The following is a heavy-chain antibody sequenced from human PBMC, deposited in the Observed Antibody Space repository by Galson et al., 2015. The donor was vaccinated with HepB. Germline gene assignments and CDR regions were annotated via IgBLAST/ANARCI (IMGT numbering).Heavy chain of an antibody. CDR3: ARGRGYYDSSGYYYSDY. D-gene: IGHD3-22*01. CDR2: IDPSDSYT. V-gene: IGHV5-10-1*01. CDR1: GYSFTSYW. J-gene: IGHJ4*02. Sequence: QSGAEVKKPGESLRISCKGSGYSFTSYWISWVRQMPGKGLEWMGRIDPSDSYTNYSPSFQGHVTISADKSISTAYLQWSSLKASDTAMYYCARGRGYYDSSGYYYSDYWGQGTLVTVSS.